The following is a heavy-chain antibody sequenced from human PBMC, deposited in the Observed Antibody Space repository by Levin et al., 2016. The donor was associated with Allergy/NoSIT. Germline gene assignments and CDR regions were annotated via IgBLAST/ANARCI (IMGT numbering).Heavy chain of an antibody. V-gene: IGHV3-33*01. Sequence: GGSLRLSCAASGITFSTFDMHWVRQAPGKGLEWVALIWSDGSNEVYADSVKGRFTISRDNSKSTLSLQMNSLRAEDTAVYYCTTEKLRGVQGDAFDIWGQGTMVTVSS. D-gene: IGHD3-16*01. J-gene: IGHJ3*02. CDR2: IWSDGSNE. CDR1: GITFSTFD. CDR3: TTEKLRGVQGDAFDI.